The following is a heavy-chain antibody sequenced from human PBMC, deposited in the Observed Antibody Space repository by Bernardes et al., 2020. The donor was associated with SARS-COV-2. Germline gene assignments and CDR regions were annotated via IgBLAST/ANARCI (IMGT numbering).Heavy chain of an antibody. CDR1: GGSISSDY. V-gene: IGHV4-59*01. D-gene: IGHD3-22*01. J-gene: IGHJ4*02. Sequence: SEPLSLTCTVSGGSISSDYWSWIRQPPGKGLEWIGYIYYSGSTNYNPSLKSRVTISVDTSKNQFSLKLSSVTAADTAVYYCARSSRSGYFPDYWGQGTLVTVSS. CDR2: IYYSGST. CDR3: ARSSRSGYFPDY.